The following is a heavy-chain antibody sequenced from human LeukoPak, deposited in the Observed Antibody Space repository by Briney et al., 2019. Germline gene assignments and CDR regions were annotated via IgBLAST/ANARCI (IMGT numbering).Heavy chain of an antibody. CDR3: ARGRDGYNEGVY. J-gene: IGHJ4*02. CDR2: IIPIFGTA. Sequence: SVKASCKASGGTFSSYAISWVRQAPGQGLEWMGGIIPIFGTANYAQKFQGRVTITTDESTSTAYMELSSLRSEDTAVYYCARGRDGYNEGVYWGQGTLVTVSS. CDR1: GGTFSSYA. V-gene: IGHV1-69*05. D-gene: IGHD5-24*01.